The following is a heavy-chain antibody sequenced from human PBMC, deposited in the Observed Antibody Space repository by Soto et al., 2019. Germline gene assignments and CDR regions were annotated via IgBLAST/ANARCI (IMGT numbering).Heavy chain of an antibody. CDR2: INPNSGGT. Sequence: GASVKVSCKASGYTFTGYYMHWVRQAPGQGLEWMGWINPNSGGTNYAQKFQGRVTMTRDTSISTAYMEPSRLRSDDTAVYYCARPSTPYYYDSSGYHNHFDYWGQGTLVTVSS. V-gene: IGHV1-2*02. CDR3: ARPSTPYYYDSSGYHNHFDY. CDR1: GYTFTGYY. D-gene: IGHD3-22*01. J-gene: IGHJ4*02.